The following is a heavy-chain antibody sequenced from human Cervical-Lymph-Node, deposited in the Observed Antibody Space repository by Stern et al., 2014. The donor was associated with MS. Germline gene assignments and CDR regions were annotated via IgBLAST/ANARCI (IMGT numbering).Heavy chain of an antibody. CDR3: ARGEDGYNDAYFDY. CDR2: IYTSGST. J-gene: IGHJ4*02. D-gene: IGHD5-24*01. V-gene: IGHV4-61*02. CDR1: GGSISSGSYY. Sequence: QLQLQESGPGLVKPSQTLSLTCTVSGGSISSGSYYWSWIRQPAGKGLEWIGRIYTSGSTNYNPSLKSRAPISVDPSKNQFPLKRSSVTAADTAVYYCARGEDGYNDAYFDYWGQGTLVTVSS.